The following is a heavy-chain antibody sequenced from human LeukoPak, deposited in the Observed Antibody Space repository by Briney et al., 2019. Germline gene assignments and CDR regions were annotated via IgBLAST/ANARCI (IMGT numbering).Heavy chain of an antibody. V-gene: IGHV4-59*11. CDR3: AGDQLALNALNI. CDR2: ISYIGST. J-gene: IGHJ3*02. Sequence: SETLSLTCTVSGGSMSSHYWSWIRQPPGKGLEWLGYISYIGSTNYSPSLKSRVTISVDTSKNQFSLGLSSVTAADTAVYFCAGDQLALNALNIWGQGTMVSVSS. CDR1: GGSMSSHY. D-gene: IGHD1-1*01.